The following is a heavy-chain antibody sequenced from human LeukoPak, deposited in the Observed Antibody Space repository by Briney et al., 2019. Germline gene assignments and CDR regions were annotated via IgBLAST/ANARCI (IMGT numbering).Heavy chain of an antibody. V-gene: IGHV1-18*01. Sequence: ASVKVSCKASGYTFTSYGISWVRQAPGQGLEWMGWISAYNGNTNYAQKLQGRVTMTTDTSTSTAYMELRSLRSDDTAVYYCAREGAYCSGGSCYSGIDYWGQGTLVTVSS. J-gene: IGHJ4*02. CDR1: GYTFTSYG. D-gene: IGHD2-15*01. CDR2: ISAYNGNT. CDR3: AREGAYCSGGSCYSGIDY.